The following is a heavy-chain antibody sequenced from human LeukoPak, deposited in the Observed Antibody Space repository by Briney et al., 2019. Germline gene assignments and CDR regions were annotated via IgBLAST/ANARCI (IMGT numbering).Heavy chain of an antibody. CDR3: ARKALPGNWFDP. V-gene: IGHV4-4*07. CDR2: IYASGST. Sequence: PSETLSLTCTVSGDSISSYYWSWIRQPAGKGLEWIGRIYASGSTNYNPSLKSRVTMSLDTSKSQFSLNLSSVTAADTAVYYCARKALPGNWFDPGGQGTLVTVSS. J-gene: IGHJ5*02. CDR1: GDSISSYY.